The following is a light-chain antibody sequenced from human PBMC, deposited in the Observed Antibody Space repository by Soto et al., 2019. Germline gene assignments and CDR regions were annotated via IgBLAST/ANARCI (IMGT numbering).Light chain of an antibody. CDR3: QQYYNSVLT. Sequence: DIQMTQSPSSLSASLGDRVTITCRASQSISNFLNWFQHKPGKAPKFLISAASTLQSGVPSRFSGSVSGTDFTLTISSLQPEDSASYYCQQYYNSVLTFGGGTKVDIK. J-gene: IGKJ4*01. V-gene: IGKV1-39*01. CDR1: QSISNF. CDR2: AAS.